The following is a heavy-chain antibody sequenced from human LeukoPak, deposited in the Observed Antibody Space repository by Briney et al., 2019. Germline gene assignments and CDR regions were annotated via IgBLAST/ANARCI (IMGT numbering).Heavy chain of an antibody. V-gene: IGHV4-39*01. Sequence: SETLSLTCTVSGVSISSSNSYWGWIRQPPGKGLEWIGSIYYSGNTYYNASLKSQVSISIDTSKNQFSLRLTSVTAADTAVYYCARVFGMAYYYYMDVWGKGTTVTVSS. CDR3: ARVFGMAYYYYMDV. J-gene: IGHJ6*03. CDR1: GVSISSSNSY. D-gene: IGHD3-10*01. CDR2: IYYSGNT.